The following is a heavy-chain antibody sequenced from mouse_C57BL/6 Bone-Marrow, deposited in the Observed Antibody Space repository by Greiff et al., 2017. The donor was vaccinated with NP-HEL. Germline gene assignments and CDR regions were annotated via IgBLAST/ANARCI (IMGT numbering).Heavy chain of an antibody. CDR2: IRSKSNNYAT. Sequence: EVNVVESGGGLVQPKGSLKLSCAASGFSFNTYAMNWVRQAPGKGLEWVARIRSKSNNYATYYADSVKDRFTISRDDSESMLYLQMNNLKTEDTAMYYCVRHDYYGSSPFAYWGQGTLVTVSA. CDR1: GFSFNTYA. CDR3: VRHDYYGSSPFAY. J-gene: IGHJ3*01. V-gene: IGHV10-1*01. D-gene: IGHD1-1*01.